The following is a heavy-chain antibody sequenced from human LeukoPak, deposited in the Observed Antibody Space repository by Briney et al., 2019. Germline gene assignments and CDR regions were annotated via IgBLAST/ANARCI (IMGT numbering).Heavy chain of an antibody. CDR3: ARRSSSGYLSPKKKGGAFDI. V-gene: IGHV3-21*01. D-gene: IGHD3-22*01. CDR2: ISSSSSYI. CDR1: GFTFSSYS. J-gene: IGHJ3*02. Sequence: TGGSLRLSCAASGFTFSSYSMNWVRQAPGKGLEWVSSISSSSSYIYYADSVKGRFTISRDNAKNSLYLQMNSLRAEDTAVYYCARRSSSGYLSPKKKGGAFDIWGQGTMVTVSS.